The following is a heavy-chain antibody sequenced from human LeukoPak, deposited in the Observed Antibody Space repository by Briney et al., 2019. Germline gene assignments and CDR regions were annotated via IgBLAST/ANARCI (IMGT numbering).Heavy chain of an antibody. V-gene: IGHV3-13*01. J-gene: IGHJ3*02. CDR2: IGTAGDT. CDR1: GFTFSSYD. D-gene: IGHD6-19*01. Sequence: GGSLRLSCAASGFTFSSYDVHWVRQATGKGLEWVSAIGTAGDTYYPGSVKGRFTISRENAKNSLYLQMNSLRAGDTAVYYCARSIAVAGIDAFDIWGQGTMVTVSS. CDR3: ARSIAVAGIDAFDI.